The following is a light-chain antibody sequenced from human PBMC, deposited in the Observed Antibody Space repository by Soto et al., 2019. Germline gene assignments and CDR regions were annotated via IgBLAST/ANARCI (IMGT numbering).Light chain of an antibody. Sequence: TQSPDSLSLSPGERATVSCRASQTVTSNNVAWYQQRPGQAPQLLIYDASTRATGIPDRFTGSGSGTEFTLTIASLQSDDIAIYYCQQYDDWPPLTFGGGTKVDLK. CDR1: QTVTSNN. J-gene: IGKJ4*01. CDR2: DAS. V-gene: IGKV3-15*01. CDR3: QQYDDWPPLT.